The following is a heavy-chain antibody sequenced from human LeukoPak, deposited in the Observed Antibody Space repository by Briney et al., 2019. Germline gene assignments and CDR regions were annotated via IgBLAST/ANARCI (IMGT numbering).Heavy chain of an antibody. CDR3: ARDWRYCSGGSCSYYFDY. V-gene: IGHV4-4*07. D-gene: IGHD2-15*01. CDR1: GVSLSSYY. Sequence: SETLSLTCTVSGVSLSSYYWSWLRQPAGKGLEWIGRIYTSGSTNYNPSLNSRVTITVDKSKNHLSLNLSSVTVADTAVYYCARDWRYCSGGSCSYYFDYWGQGALVTVSS. CDR2: IYTSGST. J-gene: IGHJ4*02.